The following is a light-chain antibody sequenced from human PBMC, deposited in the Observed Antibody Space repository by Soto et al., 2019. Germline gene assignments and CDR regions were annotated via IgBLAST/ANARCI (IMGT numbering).Light chain of an antibody. CDR1: QSVSSS. J-gene: IGKJ2*01. CDR3: QQYESFSPYT. V-gene: IGKV1-5*01. Sequence: DIQMTQSPSTLSAFVGDRVTITCRASQSVSSSLAWYQQKPGKAPKLLIYDASTLESGVPSRFSGSGYGTEFTLTINSLQPGDFETYYCQQYESFSPYTFGQGTRLEIK. CDR2: DAS.